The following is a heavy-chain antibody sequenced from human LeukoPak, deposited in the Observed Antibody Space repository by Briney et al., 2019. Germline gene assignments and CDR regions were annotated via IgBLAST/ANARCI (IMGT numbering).Heavy chain of an antibody. V-gene: IGHV3-48*03. D-gene: IGHD6-13*01. CDR3: ARLEQQLFDY. J-gene: IGHJ4*02. Sequence: GGSLRLSCAAPGFTFSNYEMNWVRQAPGKGLEWVSYISSVGTTIYYADSVKGRFTISRDNAKNSLYLQMNSLRAEDTAVYYCARLEQQLFDYWGQGTLVTVSS. CDR1: GFTFSNYE. CDR2: ISSVGTTI.